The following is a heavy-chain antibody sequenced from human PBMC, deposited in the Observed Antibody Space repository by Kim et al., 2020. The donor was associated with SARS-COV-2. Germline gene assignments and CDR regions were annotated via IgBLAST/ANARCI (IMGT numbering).Heavy chain of an antibody. CDR3: VREGDQALFDFDQ. Sequence: YADSVKGRLPTSRDNARNSLYLAMNGLRVEDTAIYYCVREGDQALFDFDQWGQGTLVIVSS. D-gene: IGHD2-21*01. V-gene: IGHV3-48*03. J-gene: IGHJ4*02.